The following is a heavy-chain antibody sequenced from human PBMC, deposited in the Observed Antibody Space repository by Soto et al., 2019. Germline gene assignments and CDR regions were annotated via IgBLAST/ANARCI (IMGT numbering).Heavy chain of an antibody. Sequence: QVHLVQSGAEVKKPGASVKVSCKGSGYGFTTYGITWVRQAPGQGLEWMAWISAHNGNTNYAQKLQGRVTVTRYTSTSTAYMEMRSLRSDDTAVYYCARVRYGDYWGQGALVTVSS. CDR1: GYGFTTYG. D-gene: IGHD1-1*01. V-gene: IGHV1-18*01. J-gene: IGHJ4*02. CDR3: ARVRYGDY. CDR2: ISAHNGNT.